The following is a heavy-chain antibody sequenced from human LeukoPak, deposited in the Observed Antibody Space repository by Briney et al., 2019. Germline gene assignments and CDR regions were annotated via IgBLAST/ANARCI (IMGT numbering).Heavy chain of an antibody. V-gene: IGHV3-53*01. Sequence: TGGSLRLSCAASGFTVGSSYMGWVRQAPGKGREWVSVIYSGGSTYYADSMKGRFSLSRDNSKNTLYLQMNSPRAEDTVVYYWARLSGSYYETDYWGQGTLVTVSS. CDR3: ARLSGSYYETDY. CDR2: IYSGGST. CDR1: GFTVGSSY. J-gene: IGHJ4*02. D-gene: IGHD1-26*01.